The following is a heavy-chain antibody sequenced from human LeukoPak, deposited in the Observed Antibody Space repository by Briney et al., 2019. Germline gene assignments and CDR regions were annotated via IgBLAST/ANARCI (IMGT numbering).Heavy chain of an antibody. V-gene: IGHV3-20*04. J-gene: IGHJ4*02. CDR2: INWNGGST. Sequence: RTGGSLRLSCAASGFTFNIYAMNWVRQAPGKGLEWVSGINWNGGSTGYADSVKGRFTISRDNAKNSLYLQMNSLRAEDTALYYCARGTNYYDSSGYYYFDYWGQGTLVTVSS. CDR3: ARGTNYYDSSGYYYFDY. D-gene: IGHD3-22*01. CDR1: GFTFNIYA.